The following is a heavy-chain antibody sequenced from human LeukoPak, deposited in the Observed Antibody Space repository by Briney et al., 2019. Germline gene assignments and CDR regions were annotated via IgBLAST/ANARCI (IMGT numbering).Heavy chain of an antibody. J-gene: IGHJ4*02. Sequence: GSLRLSCAASGFTFSSYAMMWLRQAPGKGLEWVSAISGAGGTTLYADSVKGRFTISRDNSKNTLYLQMSSLRAEDTAVYYCARVQWELPLGYWGQGTLVTVSS. V-gene: IGHV3-23*01. CDR2: ISGAGGTT. CDR3: ARVQWELPLGY. CDR1: GFTFSSYA. D-gene: IGHD1-26*01.